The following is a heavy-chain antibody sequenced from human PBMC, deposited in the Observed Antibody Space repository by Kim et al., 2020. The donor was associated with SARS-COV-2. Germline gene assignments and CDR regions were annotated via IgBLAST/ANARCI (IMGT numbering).Heavy chain of an antibody. J-gene: IGHJ6*02. CDR3: AREGTPYYYGMDV. CDR1: GFTFSSYS. D-gene: IGHD1-7*01. CDR2: ISSSSSYI. Sequence: GGSLRLSCAASGFTFSSYSMNWVRQAPGKGLEWVSSISSSSSYIYYADSVKGRFTISRDNAKNSLYLQMNSLRAEDTAVYYCAREGTPYYYGMDVWGQGTTVTVSS. V-gene: IGHV3-21*01.